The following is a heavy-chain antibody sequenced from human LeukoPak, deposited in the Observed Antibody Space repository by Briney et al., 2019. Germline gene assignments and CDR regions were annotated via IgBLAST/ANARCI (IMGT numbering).Heavy chain of an antibody. J-gene: IGHJ6*02. D-gene: IGHD6-13*01. Sequence: SETLSLTCAVYGGSFSGYYWSWIRQPPGKGLEWIGEISHSGSTNYNPSLKSRVTISVDTSKNQFSLKLSSVTAADTAVYYCARHPKRIAAAPPYYYGMDVWGQGTTVTVSS. CDR3: ARHPKRIAAAPPYYYGMDV. CDR1: GGSFSGYY. CDR2: ISHSGST. V-gene: IGHV4-34*01.